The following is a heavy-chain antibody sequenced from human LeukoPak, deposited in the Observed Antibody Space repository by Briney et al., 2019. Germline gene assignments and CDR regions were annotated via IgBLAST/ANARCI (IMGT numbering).Heavy chain of an antibody. Sequence: ASVKVSCKASGYTFTGYYMHWVRQAPGQGLAWMGWINPNSGGTNYAQKFQGRVTMTRDTSISTAYMELSRLRSDDTAVYYCARGIQLWFPYLDYWGQGTLVTVSS. J-gene: IGHJ4*02. CDR3: ARGIQLWFPYLDY. V-gene: IGHV1-2*02. D-gene: IGHD5-18*01. CDR1: GYTFTGYY. CDR2: INPNSGGT.